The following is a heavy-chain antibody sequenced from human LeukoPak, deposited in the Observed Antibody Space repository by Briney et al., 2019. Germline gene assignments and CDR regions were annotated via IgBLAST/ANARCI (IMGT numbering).Heavy chain of an antibody. Sequence: ASVKVSCKASGYTFSSYGISWVRQAPGQGLEWMGWISAYNGNTNYAQKFQGRVTMTRNTSISTAYMELSSLRSEDTAVYYCARPGDTIFGAAPAFYGMDVWGQGTTVTVSS. J-gene: IGHJ6*02. CDR2: ISAYNGNT. V-gene: IGHV1-18*01. CDR1: GYTFSSYG. D-gene: IGHD3-3*01. CDR3: ARPGDTIFGAAPAFYGMDV.